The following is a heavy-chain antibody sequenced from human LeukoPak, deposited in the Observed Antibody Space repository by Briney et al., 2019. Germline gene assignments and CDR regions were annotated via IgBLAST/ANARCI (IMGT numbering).Heavy chain of an antibody. CDR2: INPNSGGT. V-gene: IGHV1-2*06. Sequence: GASVKVSCKASGYTFTGYYMHWVRQAPGQGLEWMGRINPNSGGTNYAQKFQGRVTITADESTSTAYMELSSLRSEDTAVYYCARSHLGATQPFDYWGQGTLVTVSS. J-gene: IGHJ4*02. CDR3: ARSHLGATQPFDY. D-gene: IGHD2-15*01. CDR1: GYTFTGYY.